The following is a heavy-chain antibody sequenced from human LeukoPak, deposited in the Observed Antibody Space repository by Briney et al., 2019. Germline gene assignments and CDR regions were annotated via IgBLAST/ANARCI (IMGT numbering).Heavy chain of an antibody. V-gene: IGHV3-66*01. CDR3: ARLTPRTIVTSGYFDY. CDR1: GFTVSSNY. Sequence: PGGSLRLSCAASGFTVSSNYMSWVRQALGKGLEYISVVYTGGRTYYADSVKGRFTISRDNSKNTLYLQLNSLRAEDTAVYYCARLTPRTIVTSGYFDYWGQGTLVTVSS. J-gene: IGHJ4*02. D-gene: IGHD4-23*01. CDR2: VYTGGRT.